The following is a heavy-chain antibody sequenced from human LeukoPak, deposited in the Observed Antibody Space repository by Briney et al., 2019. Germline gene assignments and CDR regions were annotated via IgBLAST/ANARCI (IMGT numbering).Heavy chain of an antibody. D-gene: IGHD2-15*01. J-gene: IGHJ6*02. Sequence: ASVKVSCKASGYTFTGYYMHWVRQAPGQGLEWMGWINPNSGGTNYAQKFQGRVTMTRDTSISTAYMELSRLRSDDTAVYYCARDVVVAYYYYYGMDVWGQGTTVTVSS. CDR2: INPNSGGT. V-gene: IGHV1-2*02. CDR1: GYTFTGYY. CDR3: ARDVVVAYYYYYGMDV.